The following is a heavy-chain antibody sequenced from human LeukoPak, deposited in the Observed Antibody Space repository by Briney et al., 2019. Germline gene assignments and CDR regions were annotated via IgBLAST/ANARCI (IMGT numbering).Heavy chain of an antibody. J-gene: IGHJ3*02. CDR2: IYYSGST. CDR1: GGSISSYY. CDR3: ARRQAPEKYYDFWSSYSDAFDI. D-gene: IGHD3-3*01. V-gene: IGHV4-59*01. Sequence: SETLSLTCTVSGGSISSYYWSWIRQPPGKGLEWIGYIYYSGSTNYNPPLKSRVTISVDTSKNQFSLKLSSVTAADTAVYYCARRQAPEKYYDFWSSYSDAFDIWGQGTMVTVSS.